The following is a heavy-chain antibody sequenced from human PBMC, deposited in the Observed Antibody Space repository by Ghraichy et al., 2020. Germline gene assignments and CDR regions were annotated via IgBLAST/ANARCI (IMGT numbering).Heavy chain of an antibody. CDR3: AREGNYFGSGSYSRYYNYYMDV. J-gene: IGHJ6*03. D-gene: IGHD3-10*01. Sequence: VKVSCKSFGYTFTNYYMHWVRQAPGQGLEWMGMINPSDGTITNAKKFQGRVTMTWDTSTGTAHMELSSLRSEDTAIYFCAREGNYFGSGSYSRYYNYYMDVWGKGTTVTVSS. CDR2: INPSDGTI. CDR1: GYTFTNYY. V-gene: IGHV1-46*01.